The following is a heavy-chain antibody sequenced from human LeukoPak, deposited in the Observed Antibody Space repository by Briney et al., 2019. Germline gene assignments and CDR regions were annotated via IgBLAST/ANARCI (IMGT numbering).Heavy chain of an antibody. V-gene: IGHV4-34*01. CDR3: ARGRGKWIQLWLS. J-gene: IGHJ4*02. Sequence: SETLSLTCAVYGESFSGYYWSWIRHPPGKGREWIGEINHSGSTNYNPSLKSRVTISVDTSKNQSSLKLSSVTTADTAVYYCARGRGKWIQLWLSWGQGTLVTVSS. CDR1: GESFSGYY. CDR2: INHSGST. D-gene: IGHD5-18*01.